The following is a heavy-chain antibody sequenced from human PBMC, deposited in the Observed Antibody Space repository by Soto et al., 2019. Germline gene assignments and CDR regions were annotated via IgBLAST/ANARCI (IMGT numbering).Heavy chain of an antibody. CDR1: GGSISSSSYY. CDR2: IYYSGST. CDR3: ARVPNNYYDSSGYYSTYYFDY. J-gene: IGHJ4*02. Sequence: SETLSLTCTVSGGSISSSSYYWGWIRQPPGKGLEWFGSIYYSGSTYYNPSLKSRVTISVDTSKNQFSLKLSSVTAADTAVYYCARVPNNYYDSSGYYSTYYFDYWGQGTLVTVSS. D-gene: IGHD3-22*01. V-gene: IGHV4-39*01.